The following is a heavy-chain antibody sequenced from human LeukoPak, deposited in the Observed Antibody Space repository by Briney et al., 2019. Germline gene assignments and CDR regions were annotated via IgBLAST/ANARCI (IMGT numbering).Heavy chain of an antibody. D-gene: IGHD2-2*01. CDR3: AMTYCSSTSCYLDY. Sequence: PSETLSLTCTVSGGSISSYYWSWIRQPPGKGLEWIGYIYYSGSTNYNPSLKSRVTISVDTSKNQFSLKRSSVTAADTAVYYCAMTYCSSTSCYLDYWGQGTLVTVSS. CDR2: IYYSGST. J-gene: IGHJ4*02. V-gene: IGHV4-59*01. CDR1: GGSISSYY.